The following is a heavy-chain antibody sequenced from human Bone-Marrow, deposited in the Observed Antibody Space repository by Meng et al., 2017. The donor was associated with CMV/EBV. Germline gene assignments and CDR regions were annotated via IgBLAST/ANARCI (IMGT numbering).Heavy chain of an antibody. CDR2: IIPILGIA. CDR1: AGTLSSYA. J-gene: IGHJ6*02. Sequence: SVKVSCTGSAGTLSSYAISWVRQAPGQGLEWMGGIIPILGIANYAQKFQGRVTITADKSTSTAYMELSSLRSEDTAVYYCARDTGDCSSTSCYTWRDYYYYGMDVWGQGTTVTVSS. V-gene: IGHV1-69*10. CDR3: ARDTGDCSSTSCYTWRDYYYYGMDV. D-gene: IGHD2-2*02.